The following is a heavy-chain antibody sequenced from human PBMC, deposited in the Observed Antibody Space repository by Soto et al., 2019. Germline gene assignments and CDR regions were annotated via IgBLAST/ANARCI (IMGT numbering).Heavy chain of an antibody. CDR3: ARGRGTMVRGATTLLYYYCYGMDV. CDR2: INHSGST. Sequence: SETLSLTCAVYGVSFSVYYWSWIRQPPGKGLEWIGEINHSGSTNYNPSLKSRVTISVDTSKNQFSLKLSSVTAADTAGYYCARGRGTMVRGATTLLYYYCYGMDVWGQGTTVTVSS. D-gene: IGHD3-10*01. CDR1: GVSFSVYY. V-gene: IGHV4-34*01. J-gene: IGHJ6*02.